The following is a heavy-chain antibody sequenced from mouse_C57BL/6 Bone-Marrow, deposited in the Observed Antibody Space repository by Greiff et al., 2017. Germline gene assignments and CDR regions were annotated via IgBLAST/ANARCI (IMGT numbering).Heavy chain of an antibody. D-gene: IGHD2-4*01. CDR2: INPYNGGT. Sequence: EVQLQQSGPVLVKPGASVKMSCKASGYTFTDYYMNWVKQSHGTSLEWIGVINPYNGGTSYNQKFKGKATLTVDKSSSTAYMELNSLTSEDSAVYYCALYYDYDAWCAYWGEGTLVTVSA. V-gene: IGHV1-19*01. CDR1: GYTFTDYY. J-gene: IGHJ3*01. CDR3: ALYYDYDAWCAY.